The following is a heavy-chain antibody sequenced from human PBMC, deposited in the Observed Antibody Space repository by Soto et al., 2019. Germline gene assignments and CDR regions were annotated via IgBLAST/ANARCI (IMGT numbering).Heavy chain of an antibody. CDR2: ISYDGSNK. Sequence: GGSLRLSCAASGFTFSSYGMHWVRQAPGKGLEWVAVISYDGSNKYYADSVKGRFTISRDNSKNTLYLQMNSLRAEDTAVYYCATFVVVTAVDAFDIWGQGTMVTVSS. J-gene: IGHJ3*02. CDR1: GFTFSSYG. V-gene: IGHV3-30*03. CDR3: ATFVVVTAVDAFDI. D-gene: IGHD2-21*02.